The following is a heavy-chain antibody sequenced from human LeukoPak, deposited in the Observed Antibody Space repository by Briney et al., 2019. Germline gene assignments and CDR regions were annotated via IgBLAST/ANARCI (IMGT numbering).Heavy chain of an antibody. J-gene: IGHJ6*02. CDR1: GFTFSSYG. V-gene: IGHV3-30*18. CDR2: ISYDGSNK. Sequence: TGGSLRLSCAASGFTFSSYGMHWVRQAPGKGLEWVAVISYDGSNKYYADSVKGRFTISRDNSKNTLYLQMNSLRAEDTAVYYCAKVRFGELEMDYYYGMDVWGQGTTVTVSS. CDR3: AKVRFGELEMDYYYGMDV. D-gene: IGHD3-10*01.